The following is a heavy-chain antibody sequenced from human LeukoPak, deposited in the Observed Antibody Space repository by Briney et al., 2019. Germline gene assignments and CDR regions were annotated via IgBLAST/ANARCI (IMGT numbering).Heavy chain of an antibody. CDR3: ARHLDSNWSNFGH. D-gene: IGHD6-13*01. CDR1: GGSISTFY. J-gene: IGHJ4*02. CDR2: IYYSGST. Sequence: SETLSLTCTVSGGSISTFYWSWIRQPPGKGLEWIGYIYYSGSTQYNPSLKSRITISVDTSKNQSSLKLSSVTAADTAVYFCARHLDSNWSNFGHWGQGTLVTVSS. V-gene: IGHV4-59*08.